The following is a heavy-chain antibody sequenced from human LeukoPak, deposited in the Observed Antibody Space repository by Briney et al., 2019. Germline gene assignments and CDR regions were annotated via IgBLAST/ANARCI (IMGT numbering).Heavy chain of an antibody. CDR2: IYYSGST. V-gene: IGHV4-59*01. J-gene: IGHJ4*02. Sequence: KPSETLSLTCTVSGGSISSYYWSYIYYSGSTNYNPSLKSRVTISVDTSKNQFSLKPSSVTAADTAVYYCARAGYCSGGSCYSPLDYWGQGTLVTVSS. CDR1: GGSISSYY. D-gene: IGHD2-15*01. CDR3: ARAGYCSGGSCYSPLDY.